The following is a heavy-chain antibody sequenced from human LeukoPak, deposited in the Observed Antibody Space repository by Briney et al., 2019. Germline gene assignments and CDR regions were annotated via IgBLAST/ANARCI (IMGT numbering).Heavy chain of an antibody. CDR3: STVEHF. J-gene: IGHJ4*02. Sequence: PGGSLRLFCSASGLTLSGYWMHWVRQIPGKGLVWVSRIDSDGSGTSYAGSVKGRFTISRDDVKNMLYLQMNSLRVEDTGLYYCSTVEHFWGQGTLVTVSS. CDR1: GLTLSGYW. V-gene: IGHV3-74*01. CDR2: IDSDGSGT. D-gene: IGHD1/OR15-1a*01.